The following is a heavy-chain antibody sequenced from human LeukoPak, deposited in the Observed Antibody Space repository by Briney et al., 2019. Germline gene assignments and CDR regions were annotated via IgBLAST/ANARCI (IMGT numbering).Heavy chain of an antibody. CDR2: IYYSGST. V-gene: IGHV4-30-4*01. Sequence: TSETLSLTCTVSGGSISSGDYYWSWIRQPPGKGLEWIGYIYYSGSTYYNPSLKSRVTISVDTSKNQFSLKLSSVTAADTAVYYCARVAPRDRWLQFDYWGQGTLVTVSS. CDR1: GGSISSGDYY. J-gene: IGHJ4*02. CDR3: ARVAPRDRWLQFDY. D-gene: IGHD5-24*01.